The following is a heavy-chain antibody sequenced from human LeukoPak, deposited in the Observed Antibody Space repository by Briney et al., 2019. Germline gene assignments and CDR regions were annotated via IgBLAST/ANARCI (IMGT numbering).Heavy chain of an antibody. Sequence: GASVKVSCKASGYTFTNYDINWVRQAPGQGLEWMGGIIPIFGTANYAQKFQGRVTITADESTSTAYMELSSLRSEDTAVYYCARDHDSSADSSSNWFDPWGQGTLVTVSS. D-gene: IGHD6-13*01. V-gene: IGHV1-69*13. CDR2: IIPIFGTA. CDR1: GYTFTNYD. CDR3: ARDHDSSADSSSNWFDP. J-gene: IGHJ5*02.